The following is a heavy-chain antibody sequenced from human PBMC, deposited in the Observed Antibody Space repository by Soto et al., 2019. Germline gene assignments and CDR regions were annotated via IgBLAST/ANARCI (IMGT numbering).Heavy chain of an antibody. J-gene: IGHJ6*02. Sequence: GESLKLSCKGSGYNFPSYWIGWVRQMSGKGLEWMGIIYPGDSDTRYSPSFQGQVTISADKSISTAYLHWSSLKASDSAIYYCARPSYSRSGMDVWGQGTTVTSP. CDR1: GYNFPSYW. D-gene: IGHD6-13*01. V-gene: IGHV5-51*01. CDR2: IYPGDSDT. CDR3: ARPSYSRSGMDV.